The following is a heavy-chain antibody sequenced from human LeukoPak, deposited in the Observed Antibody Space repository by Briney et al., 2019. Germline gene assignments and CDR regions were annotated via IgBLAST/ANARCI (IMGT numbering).Heavy chain of an antibody. J-gene: IGHJ5*02. D-gene: IGHD4-17*01. V-gene: IGHV1-46*01. CDR2: INPSGGST. CDR1: GYTFTSYY. CDR3: ARDQHDYGDYNNWFDP. Sequence: ASVKVSCKASGYTFTSYYMHWVRQAPGQGLEWMGIINPSGGSTSYAQRFQGRVTMTTDTSTSTAYMELRSLRSDDTAVYYCARDQHDYGDYNNWFDPWGQGTLVTVSS.